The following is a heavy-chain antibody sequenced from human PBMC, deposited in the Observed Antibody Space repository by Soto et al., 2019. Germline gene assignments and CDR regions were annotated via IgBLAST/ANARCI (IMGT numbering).Heavy chain of an antibody. CDR3: ARHVSSAMDV. CDR2: IYNSGST. J-gene: IGHJ6*02. V-gene: IGHV4-59*08. Sequence: QVQPQESGPGLVKPSETLSLTCTVSGGSINSYYWSWIRQPPGKGLEWIGYIYNSGSTNYNPSLGSRVTTSADMSKNQFSRRLTSVTAADTAVYYCARHVSSAMDVWGQGTTVTVSS. CDR1: GGSINSYY.